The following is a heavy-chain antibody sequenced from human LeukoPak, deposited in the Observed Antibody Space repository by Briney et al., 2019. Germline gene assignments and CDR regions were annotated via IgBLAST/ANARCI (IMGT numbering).Heavy chain of an antibody. CDR2: ISYDEVQK. Sequence: GRSLRLSCAASGFPFSSYGMHWVRQAPGKGLEWVALISYDEVQKYYADSMKGRFSISRDNSKNTVHLQMNSLRPEDTAIYYCAKDTSGSNWFSPNGIDYWGQGTLVTVSS. CDR3: AKDTSGSNWFSPNGIDY. CDR1: GFPFSSYG. D-gene: IGHD6-13*01. J-gene: IGHJ4*02. V-gene: IGHV3-30*18.